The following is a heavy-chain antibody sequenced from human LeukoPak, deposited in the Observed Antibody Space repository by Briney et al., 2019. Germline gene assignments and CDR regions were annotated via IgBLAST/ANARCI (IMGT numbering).Heavy chain of an antibody. Sequence: GGSLRLSCAASGFTFSSYSMNWVRQAPGKGLEWVSSISSSSSYIYYADSVKGRFTISRDNAKSSLYLQMNSLRAEDTAVYYCARGGSYYGAFDIWGQGTMVTVSS. CDR3: ARGGSYYGAFDI. CDR1: GFTFSSYS. CDR2: ISSSSSYI. V-gene: IGHV3-21*01. D-gene: IGHD1-26*01. J-gene: IGHJ3*02.